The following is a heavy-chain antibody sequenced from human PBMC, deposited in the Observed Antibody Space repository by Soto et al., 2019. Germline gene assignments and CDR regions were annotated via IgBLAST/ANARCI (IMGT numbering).Heavy chain of an antibody. D-gene: IGHD2-15*01. Sequence: SVKVSCKASGGTFSSYTISWVRQAPGQGLEWMGRIIPILGIANYAQKFQGRVTITADKSTSTAYMELSSLRSEDTAVYYCAGKGSGGSSLPYWGREPLVPVSS. J-gene: IGHJ4*02. CDR3: AGKGSGGSSLPY. CDR1: GGTFSSYT. CDR2: IIPILGIA. V-gene: IGHV1-69*02.